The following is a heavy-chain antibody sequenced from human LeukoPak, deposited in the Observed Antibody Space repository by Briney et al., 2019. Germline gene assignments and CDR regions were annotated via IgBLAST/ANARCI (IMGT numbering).Heavy chain of an antibody. J-gene: IGHJ4*02. D-gene: IGHD3-22*01. CDR3: ARAYYYDSSGYLWYFDY. Sequence: SVKVSCKASGGTFSSYAISWVRQAPGQGLEWMGGIIPIFGTANYAQKFQGRVTITTDESTSTAYMELSSLRSKDTAVYYCARAYYYDSSGYLWYFDYWGQGTLVTVSS. CDR1: GGTFSSYA. V-gene: IGHV1-69*05. CDR2: IIPIFGTA.